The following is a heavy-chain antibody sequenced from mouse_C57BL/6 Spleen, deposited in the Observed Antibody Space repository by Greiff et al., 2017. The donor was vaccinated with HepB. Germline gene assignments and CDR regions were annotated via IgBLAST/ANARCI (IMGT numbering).Heavy chain of an antibody. V-gene: IGHV1-81*01. CDR3: GITTVVATGYFDY. J-gene: IGHJ2*01. Sequence: VQLVESGAELARPGASVKLSCKASGYTFTSYGISWVKQRTGQGLEWIGEIYPRSGNTYYNEKFKGKATLTADKSSSTAYMELRSLTSEDAAVYFCGITTVVATGYFDYWGQGTTLTVSS. CDR1: GYTFTSYG. CDR2: IYPRSGNT. D-gene: IGHD1-1*01.